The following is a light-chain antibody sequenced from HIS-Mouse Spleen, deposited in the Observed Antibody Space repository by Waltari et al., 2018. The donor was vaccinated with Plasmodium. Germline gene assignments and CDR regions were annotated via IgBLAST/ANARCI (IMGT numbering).Light chain of an antibody. J-gene: IGLJ3*02. CDR1: SSDVGSYNL. CDR2: EGS. CDR3: CSYAGSSTLV. V-gene: IGLV2-23*01. Sequence: QSALTQPASVSGSPGQSITISCTGTSSDVGSYNLVSWSQQHPGKAPKPMIYEGSKRPSGVSNRFSGAKSGNTASLTSSGLQAEDEADYYCCSYAGSSTLVFGGGTKLTVL.